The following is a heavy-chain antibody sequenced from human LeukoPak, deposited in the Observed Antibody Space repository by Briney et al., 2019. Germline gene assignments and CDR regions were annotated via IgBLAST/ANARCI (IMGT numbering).Heavy chain of an antibody. J-gene: IGHJ5*02. CDR3: ARDRLEWLLGLDP. D-gene: IGHD3-3*01. CDR1: GGSISSGSYY. V-gene: IGHV4-61*02. CDR2: IYTSGST. Sequence: SETLSLTCTVSGGSISSGSYYWSWIRQPAGKGPEWIGRIYTSGSTNYNPSLKSRVTISVDTSKNQFSLKLSSVTAADTAVYYCARDRLEWLLGLDPWGQGTLVTVSS.